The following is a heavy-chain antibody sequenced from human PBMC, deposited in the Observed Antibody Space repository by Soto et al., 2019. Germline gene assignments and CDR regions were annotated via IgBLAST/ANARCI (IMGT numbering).Heavy chain of an antibody. CDR3: ARGGSYWARRHYFDS. D-gene: IGHD2-8*02. CDR2: VTPRNGDT. J-gene: IGHJ4*02. CDR1: GYTFTSYD. V-gene: IGHV1-8*02. Sequence: QVQLVQSGAEMKKPGASVKVSCKASGYTFTSYDINWVRQAAGQGPEWMGSVTPRNGDTAFAQKYPVRVTVTSNTSINTVYMEWRNLRSAGTAVYYCARGGSYWARRHYFDSWGQGTLVTVSS.